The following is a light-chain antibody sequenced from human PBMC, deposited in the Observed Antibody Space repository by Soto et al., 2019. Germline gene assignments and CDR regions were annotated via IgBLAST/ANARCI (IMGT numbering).Light chain of an antibody. CDR2: DTS. Sequence: EVVLTQSPATLSLSPGESATLPCSADQSVSGFLGWYQQKLGRAPRLLIHDTSNRATGVPARFSGSGSGTDFTLTISSLEPEDLGVYYCQQRGSWPPTFGQGTRLEMK. V-gene: IGKV3-11*01. J-gene: IGKJ5*01. CDR1: QSVSGF. CDR3: QQRGSWPPT.